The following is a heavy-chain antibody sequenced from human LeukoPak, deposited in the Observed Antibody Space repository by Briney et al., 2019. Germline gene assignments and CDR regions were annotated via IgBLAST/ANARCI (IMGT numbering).Heavy chain of an antibody. Sequence: GGSLRLSCAASGFDFSSNWMHWVRQAPGKGLEWVATVSGSGDRMYHADSVKGRFTISRDNSKNTIYLQMNSLRAEDTALYYCAKAAAAPGFDFWGQGTLVTVSS. CDR1: GFDFSSNW. V-gene: IGHV3-23*01. CDR2: VSGSGDRM. D-gene: IGHD6-13*01. J-gene: IGHJ4*02. CDR3: AKAAAAPGFDF.